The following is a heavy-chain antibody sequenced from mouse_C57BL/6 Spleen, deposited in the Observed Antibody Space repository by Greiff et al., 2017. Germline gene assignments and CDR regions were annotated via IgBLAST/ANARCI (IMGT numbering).Heavy chain of an antibody. V-gene: IGHV1-39*01. CDR2: INPNYGTT. CDR1: GYSFTDYN. J-gene: IGHJ3*01. D-gene: IGHD1-1*01. CDR3: ARDRSYYGSSYKFAY. Sequence: VQLKESGPELVKPGASVKISCKASGYSFTDYNLNWVKQSNGKSLEWIGVINPNYGTTSYNQQFKGKATLTVDQSSSTAYMQLNSLTSEDSAVYYCARDRSYYGSSYKFAYWGQGTLVTVSA.